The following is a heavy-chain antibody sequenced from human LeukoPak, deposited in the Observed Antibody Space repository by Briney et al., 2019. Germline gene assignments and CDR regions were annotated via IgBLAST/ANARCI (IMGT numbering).Heavy chain of an antibody. CDR1: GFTFSNYE. CDR2: ISSSGTSI. V-gene: IGHV3-48*03. CDR3: ARVFDI. J-gene: IGHJ3*02. Sequence: PAGGSLRLSCAASGFTFSNYEMNWVRQAPGKGLEWVAYISSSGTSIYYADSVKGRFTISRDNAKNSLYLQMNSLRAEDTAVFYCARVFDIWGQGTMVTVSS.